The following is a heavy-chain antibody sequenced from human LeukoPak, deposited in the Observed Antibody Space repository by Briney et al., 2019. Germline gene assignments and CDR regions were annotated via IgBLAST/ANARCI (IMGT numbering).Heavy chain of an antibody. J-gene: IGHJ4*02. V-gene: IGHV3-30*02. CDR1: GFTFSSYG. CDR3: AKDLGSVGGHYDSSGYYYPYY. Sequence: PGGSLRLSCAASGFTFSSYGMHWVRQAPGKGLEWVAFIRYDGSNKYYADSVKGRFTISRDNSKNTLYLQMNSLRAEDTAVNYCAKDLGSVGGHYDSSGYYYPYYWGQGTLVTVSS. CDR2: IRYDGSNK. D-gene: IGHD3-22*01.